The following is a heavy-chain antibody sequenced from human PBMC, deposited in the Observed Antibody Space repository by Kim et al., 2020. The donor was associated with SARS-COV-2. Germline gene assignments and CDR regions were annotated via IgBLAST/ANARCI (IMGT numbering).Heavy chain of an antibody. V-gene: IGHV3-7*03. CDR1: GFTFRNYW. J-gene: IGHJ4*02. CDR2: IEADGRGQ. CDR3: VRDLGFCRGGICYSVFDN. D-gene: IGHD2-15*01. Sequence: GGSLRLSCAASGFTFRNYWMNWVRQAPGKGLEWVAPIEADGRGQHYVDSVKGRFTISRDNAKNSLDLQMNSLRAEDTAVYFCVRDLGFCRGGICYSVFDNWGQGTPVTVSS.